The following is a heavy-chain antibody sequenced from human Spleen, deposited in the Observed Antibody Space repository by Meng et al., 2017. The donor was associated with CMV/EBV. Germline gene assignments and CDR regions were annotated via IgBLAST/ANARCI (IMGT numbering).Heavy chain of an antibody. D-gene: IGHD3-16*01. V-gene: IGHV4-59*01. CDR1: GGSISSYH. J-gene: IGHJ4*02. Sequence: GSLRLSCTVSGGSISSYHWSWIRQPPGKGLEWIGYIFFSGSTNYNPSLKSRVSMSVDTSKNQFSLKLSSVTAADTAVYFCAREGQGALLDYWGQGRLVTVSS. CDR3: AREGQGALLDY. CDR2: IFFSGST.